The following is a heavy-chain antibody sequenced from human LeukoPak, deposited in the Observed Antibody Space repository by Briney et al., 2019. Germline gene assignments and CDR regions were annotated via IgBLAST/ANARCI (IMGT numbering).Heavy chain of an antibody. V-gene: IGHV4-34*01. CDR1: GGSFSGYY. CDR3: ARANHNYSLYYYYYMDV. Sequence: PSETLSPTCAVYGGSFSGYYWGWIRQPPGKGLEWIGSIYYSGSTYYNPSLKSRVTISVDTSKNQFSLKLSSVTAADTAVYYCARANHNYSLYYYYYMDVWGKGTTVTVSS. D-gene: IGHD5-24*01. CDR2: IYYSGST. J-gene: IGHJ6*03.